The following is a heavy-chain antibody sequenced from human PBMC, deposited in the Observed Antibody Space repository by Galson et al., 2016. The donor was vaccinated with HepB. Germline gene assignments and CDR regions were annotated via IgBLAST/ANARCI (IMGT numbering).Heavy chain of an antibody. CDR2: IWLDGRNN. CDR1: GFTFNQYG. CDR3: ASVGSGVATTEDVLDI. J-gene: IGHJ3*02. Sequence: SLRLSCAASGFTFNQYGMHWVRQAPGKGLEWVASIWLDGRNNHYGDSVKGRITIPRDNSKKTVDLHMNSPRAEDTAVYFCASVGSGVATTEDVLDIWGQGTMVTVSS. D-gene: IGHD1-26*01. V-gene: IGHV3-33*01.